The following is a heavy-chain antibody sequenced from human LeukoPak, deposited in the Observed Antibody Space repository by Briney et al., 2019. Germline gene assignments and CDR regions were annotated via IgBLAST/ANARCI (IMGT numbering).Heavy chain of an antibody. CDR2: IYPGDSDT. V-gene: IGHV5-51*01. D-gene: IGHD3-10*01. J-gene: IGHJ3*02. CDR3: ARQGGIWFGELLYGAFDI. CDR1: GYTFSNCW. Sequence: GESLKISCKGSGYTFSNCWIGWVRQMPGKGLEWMGIIYPGDSDTTYSPSFQGQVTISADKTISTAYLQWSSLKASDTAMYYCARQGGIWFGELLYGAFDIWGQGTMVTVSS.